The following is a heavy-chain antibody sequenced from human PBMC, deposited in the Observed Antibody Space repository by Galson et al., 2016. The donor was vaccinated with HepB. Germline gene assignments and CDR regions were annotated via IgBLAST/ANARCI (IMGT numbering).Heavy chain of an antibody. J-gene: IGHJ5*02. CDR1: GGTFNSYG. V-gene: IGHV1-69*13. CDR3: PPRAHRSSP. Sequence: SVKVSCKASGGTFNSYGVSWVRQAPGQGLEWMRRVIPLCGTTKFAQKFQGRVMITADESTSTAYVELSSLRSGDTAVPQPPPRAHRSSPWR. CDR2: VIPLCGTT.